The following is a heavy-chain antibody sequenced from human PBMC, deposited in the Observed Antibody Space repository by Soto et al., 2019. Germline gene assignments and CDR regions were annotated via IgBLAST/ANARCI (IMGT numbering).Heavy chain of an antibody. V-gene: IGHV5-10-1*01. Sequence: GESLKISCKGSGYSFTTYWISWVRQMPGKGLEWMGRIDPSDSYTNYSPSFQGHVTISVDKSISTAYLQWSSLKASDTAMYYCARHERIAELNWLAPWGQGTLVTVSS. D-gene: IGHD6-13*01. CDR1: GYSFTTYW. J-gene: IGHJ5*02. CDR3: ARHERIAELNWLAP. CDR2: IDPSDSYT.